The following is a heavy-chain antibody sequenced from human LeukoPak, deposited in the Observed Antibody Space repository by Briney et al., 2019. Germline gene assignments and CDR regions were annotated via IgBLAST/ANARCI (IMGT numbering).Heavy chain of an antibody. V-gene: IGHV3-23*01. J-gene: IGHJ4*02. D-gene: IGHD1-7*01. CDR3: ARGRTGTTEGYFDY. CDR1: GFTFSSYG. CDR2: ISGSGGST. Sequence: GGSLRLSCAVSGFTFSSYGMNWVRQAPGKGLEWVSAISGSGGSTYYADSVKGRFTISRDNSKNTLFLQMNSLRAEDTAVYYCARGRTGTTEGYFDYWGQGTLVTVSS.